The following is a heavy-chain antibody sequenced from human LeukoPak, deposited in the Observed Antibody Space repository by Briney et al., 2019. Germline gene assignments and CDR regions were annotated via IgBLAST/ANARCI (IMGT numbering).Heavy chain of an antibody. CDR1: GFTFSSYW. CDR3: ARDYKSCDSSQTDY. J-gene: IGHJ4*02. D-gene: IGHD3-22*01. V-gene: IGHV3-74*01. CDR2: INTDGTTT. Sequence: GGSLRLSCAASGFTFSSYWMHWVRQAPGKGLVWVSRINTDGTTTTYADSVKGRFSISRDNAKNTLYLQMNSLRAEDTALYDCARDYKSCDSSQTDYWGQGTLVTVSS.